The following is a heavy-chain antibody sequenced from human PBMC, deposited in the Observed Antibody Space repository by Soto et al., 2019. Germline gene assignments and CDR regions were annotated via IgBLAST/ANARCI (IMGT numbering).Heavy chain of an antibody. J-gene: IGHJ4*02. CDR3: ATFPIYCSGGSCYSGFGY. Sequence: QVQLVQSGAEVKKPGASVKVSCKASGYTFTSYAMHWVRQAPGQRLEWMGWINAGNGNTKYSQKFQGRVTITRDTSASTAYMELSSLRSEDTAVYYCATFPIYCSGGSCYSGFGYWGQGTLVTVSS. CDR1: GYTFTSYA. CDR2: INAGNGNT. D-gene: IGHD2-15*01. V-gene: IGHV1-3*01.